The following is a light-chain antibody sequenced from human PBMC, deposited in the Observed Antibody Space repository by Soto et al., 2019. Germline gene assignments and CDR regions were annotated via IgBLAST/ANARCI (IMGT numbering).Light chain of an antibody. V-gene: IGLV2-14*01. CDR2: EVS. J-gene: IGLJ3*02. Sequence: QSALTQPASVSGSPGQSITISCTGTSSDVGGYNYVSWYQQHPGKAPKLMIYEVSNRPSGVSNRFSGSKSGNTASLTISGLLAEDEADDYCRSYTSSSTRVFVGGTKLTVL. CDR1: SSDVGGYNY. CDR3: RSYTSSSTRV.